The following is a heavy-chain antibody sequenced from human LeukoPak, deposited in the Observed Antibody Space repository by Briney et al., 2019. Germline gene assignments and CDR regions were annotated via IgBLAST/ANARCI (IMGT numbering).Heavy chain of an antibody. CDR2: INHSGTT. Sequence: SETLSLTCTIYGGPFNGYYWSWIRQPPGKGLEWIGEINHSGTTNYNPSLKSRVTISVDTSKNQFSLKLTSVTAADTAVYYCARGGSYPTSNHYRGQATLVT. D-gene: IGHD1-26*01. V-gene: IGHV4-34*01. CDR3: ARGGSYPTSNHY. CDR1: GGPFNGYY. J-gene: IGHJ4*02.